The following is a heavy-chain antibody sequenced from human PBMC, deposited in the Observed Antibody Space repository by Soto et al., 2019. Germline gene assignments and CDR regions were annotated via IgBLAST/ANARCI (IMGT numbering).Heavy chain of an antibody. CDR3: AREKPLFDWLLFDY. CDR1: GYTFTSYA. V-gene: IGHV1-3*01. CDR2: INAGNGNT. Sequence: ASVKVSCKASGYTFTSYAMHWVRQAPGQRLEWMGWINAGNGNTKYSQKFQGRVTITRDTSASTAYMELSSLRSEDTAVYYCAREKPLFDWLLFDYWGQGTLVTVSS. J-gene: IGHJ4*02. D-gene: IGHD3-9*01.